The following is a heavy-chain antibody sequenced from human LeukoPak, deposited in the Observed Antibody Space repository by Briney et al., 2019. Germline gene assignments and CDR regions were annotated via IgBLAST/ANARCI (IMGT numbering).Heavy chain of an antibody. D-gene: IGHD3-3*01. V-gene: IGHV1-69*04. J-gene: IGHJ3*02. Sequence: ASVKVSCKASGGTFSSYTISWVRQAPGQGLEWMGRTIPILGIANYAQKFRGRVTITADKSTSTAYMELSSLRSEDTAVYYCARDLPNYDFWSAPRGAFDIWGQGTMVTVSS. CDR1: GGTFSSYT. CDR2: TIPILGIA. CDR3: ARDLPNYDFWSAPRGAFDI.